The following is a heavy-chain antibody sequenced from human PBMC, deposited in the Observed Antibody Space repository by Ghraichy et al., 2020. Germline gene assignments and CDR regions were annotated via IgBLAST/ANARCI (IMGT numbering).Heavy chain of an antibody. CDR2: INYSGGT. J-gene: IGHJ3*02. D-gene: IGHD6-13*01. Sequence: SETLSLTCTVSGGSISSYYWSWIRQPPGKGLEWIGYINYSGGTNDNHSLKSRVTISVDTSKNQFSLRLSSVTAADTDVYYCARVRVGYSSSWYLGAFDIWGQGTMVTVSS. CDR3: ARVRVGYSSSWYLGAFDI. V-gene: IGHV4-59*01. CDR1: GGSISSYY.